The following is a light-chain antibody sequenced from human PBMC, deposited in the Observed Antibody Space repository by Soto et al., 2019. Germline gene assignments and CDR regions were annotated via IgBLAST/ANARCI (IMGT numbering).Light chain of an antibody. V-gene: IGLV1-40*01. CDR3: QSYDISLRGSEV. J-gene: IGLJ3*02. Sequence: QSVLTQPPSVSGAPGQRVTISCTGSRTNIGAGYDVHWYQQLPGTAPKLLIYGNSNRPSGVPDRFSGSKSGASASLAITGLQAEDGADYYCQSYDISLRGSEVFGGGTELTVL. CDR1: RTNIGAGYD. CDR2: GNS.